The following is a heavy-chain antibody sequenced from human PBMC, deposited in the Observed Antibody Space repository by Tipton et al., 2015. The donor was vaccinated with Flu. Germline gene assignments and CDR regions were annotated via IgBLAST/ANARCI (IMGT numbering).Heavy chain of an antibody. Sequence: QLVQSGGGLIQPGGSLRLSCAASGFTVSSNYMSWVRQAPGKGLEWVSVIYSDGSTYYIDSVKGRFTISRDNSKNMLSLEMNSLRAEDTAVYYCARQPSYETFGLFLPGWFDPWGQGTLVTVSS. J-gene: IGHJ5*02. CDR3: ARQPSYETFGLFLPGWFDP. CDR2: IYSDGST. D-gene: IGHD3/OR15-3a*01. V-gene: IGHV3-53*01. CDR1: GFTVSSNY.